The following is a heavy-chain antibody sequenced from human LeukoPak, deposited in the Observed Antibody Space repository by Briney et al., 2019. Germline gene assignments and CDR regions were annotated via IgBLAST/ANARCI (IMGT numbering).Heavy chain of an antibody. CDR3: ARAARNYYDSSGIFDY. CDR1: GGSFSSYY. V-gene: IGHV4-59*01. D-gene: IGHD3-22*01. Sequence: SETLSLTCAVYGGSFSSYYWSWIRQPPGKGLEWIGYIYYSGSTNYNPSLKSRVTISVDTSKNQFSLKLSSVTAADTAVYYCARAARNYYDSSGIFDYWGQGTLVTVSS. CDR2: IYYSGST. J-gene: IGHJ4*02.